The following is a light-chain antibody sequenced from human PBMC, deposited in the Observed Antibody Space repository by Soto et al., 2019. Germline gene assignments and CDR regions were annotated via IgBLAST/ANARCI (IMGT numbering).Light chain of an antibody. CDR1: QNIDSY. Sequence: DIQMTQFPSSLSASVGSRVAISCRASQNIDSYLNWFQQKPGKAPKLLMYAASNLLSGVPSRFSGSGSGTEFTLTITSLQPEDFATYYCQQSHSTPRTFGQGTKRDI. CDR3: QQSHSTPRT. CDR2: AAS. V-gene: IGKV1-39*01. J-gene: IGKJ2*02.